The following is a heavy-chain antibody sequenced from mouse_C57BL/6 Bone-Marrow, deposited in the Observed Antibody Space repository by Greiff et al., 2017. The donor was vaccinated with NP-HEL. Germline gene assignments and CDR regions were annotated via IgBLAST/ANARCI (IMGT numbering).Heavy chain of an antibody. CDR1: GFTFSDYY. V-gene: IGHV5-16*01. CDR3: ARLDGNYPWFAY. Sequence: EVKLVESEGGLVQPGSSMKLSCTASGFTFSDYYMAWVRQVPEKGLAWVANINYDGSSTYYLASFKSRFIISRDNAKNILYLQMSSLKSEDTATYYCARLDGNYPWFAYWGQGTLVTVSA. CDR2: INYDGSST. J-gene: IGHJ3*01. D-gene: IGHD2-1*01.